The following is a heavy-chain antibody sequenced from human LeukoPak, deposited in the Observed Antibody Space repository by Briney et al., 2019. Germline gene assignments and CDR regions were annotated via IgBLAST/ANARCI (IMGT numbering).Heavy chain of an antibody. J-gene: IGHJ5*01. CDR1: GFTADSYW. D-gene: IGHD3-10*01. CDR3: TRAITYFYGSVTYDWFES. Sequence: PGGSLRLSCVASGFTADSYWMSWVRQTPGQGLMWVARIKSDGDTIYADSVQSRFTISRDNAKNTVYLQMNSLRVDDTAIYFCTRAITYFYGSVTYDWFESWGQGSRVTVSS. V-gene: IGHV3-74*01. CDR2: IKSDGDT.